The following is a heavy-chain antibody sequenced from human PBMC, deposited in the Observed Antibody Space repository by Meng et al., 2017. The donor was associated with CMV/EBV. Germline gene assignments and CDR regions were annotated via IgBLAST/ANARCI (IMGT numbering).Heavy chain of an antibody. J-gene: IGHJ6*02. CDR3: AISLVVVPAVQTYYYYYGMDV. D-gene: IGHD2-2*01. V-gene: IGHV4-59*01. CDR1: GGSISSYY. CDR2: IYYSGST. Sequence: ESLKISCTASGGSISSYYWSWIRQPPGKGLEWIGYIYYSGSTNYNPSLKRRITISVDTSKNQFSLKLSSVTAADTAVYYCAISLVVVPAVQTYYYYYGMDVWGQGTTVTVSS.